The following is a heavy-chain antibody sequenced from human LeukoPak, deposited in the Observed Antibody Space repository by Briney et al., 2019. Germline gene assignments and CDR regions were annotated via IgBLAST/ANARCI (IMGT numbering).Heavy chain of an antibody. CDR3: ARDYVYAFDY. CDR1: GFSFSSYS. J-gene: IGHJ4*02. V-gene: IGHV3-48*01. D-gene: IGHD2/OR15-2a*01. Sequence: GGSLRLSCAASGFSFSSYSINWVRQAPGKGLEWVSYISGDGNAKHYTDSVKGRFTISRDNAKNALYLQMNSLRAEDTAVYFCARDYVYAFDYWGQGTLVTISS. CDR2: ISGDGNAK.